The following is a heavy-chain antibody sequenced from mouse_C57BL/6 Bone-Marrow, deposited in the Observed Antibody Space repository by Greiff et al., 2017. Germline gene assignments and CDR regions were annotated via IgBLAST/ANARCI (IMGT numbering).Heavy chain of an antibody. CDR2: IDPSDSYT. Sequence: QVQLQQPGAELVKPGASVKLSCKASGYTFTSYWMQWVKQRPGQGLEWIGEIDPSDSYTNYNQKFKGKATLTVDTSSSTAYMQLSSLTSEDSAVYYCARGTTVVDWYFDVWGTGTTVTVSS. D-gene: IGHD1-1*01. V-gene: IGHV1-50*01. J-gene: IGHJ1*03. CDR1: GYTFTSYW. CDR3: ARGTTVVDWYFDV.